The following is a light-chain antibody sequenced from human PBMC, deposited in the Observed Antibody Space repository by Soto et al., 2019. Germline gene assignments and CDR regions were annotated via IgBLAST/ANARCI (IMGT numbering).Light chain of an antibody. Sequence: IVLTQSPATLSVSPGERATLSCRASQSVSSNLAWHQQKPGQAPRILMYDASTRATGIPARFSGSGSGTEFTLTISSLQSEDFAVYYCQQYHNWPINFGQGTRLEIK. CDR3: QQYHNWPIN. J-gene: IGKJ5*01. V-gene: IGKV3-15*01. CDR2: DAS. CDR1: QSVSSN.